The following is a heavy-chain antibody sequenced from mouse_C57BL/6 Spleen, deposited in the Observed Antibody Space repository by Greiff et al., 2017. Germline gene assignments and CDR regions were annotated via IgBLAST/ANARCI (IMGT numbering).Heavy chain of an antibody. CDR3: TTGDGCYEQGYAMDY. Sequence: EVKLMESGAELVRPGASVKMSCTASGFNITDDYMNWVKQRPEQGLEWIGWIDPDNGDTEYASKLQGKATITADTSSNTAYLQLSSLTSENTAVYYCTTGDGCYEQGYAMDYWGQGTSVTVSS. D-gene: IGHD2-3*01. J-gene: IGHJ4*01. V-gene: IGHV14-4*01. CDR1: GFNITDDY. CDR2: IDPDNGDT.